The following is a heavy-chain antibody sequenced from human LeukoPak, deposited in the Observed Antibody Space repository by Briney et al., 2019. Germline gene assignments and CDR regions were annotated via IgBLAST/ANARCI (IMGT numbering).Heavy chain of an antibody. J-gene: IGHJ3*02. D-gene: IGHD1-26*01. CDR1: GFTFSSNG. V-gene: IGHV3-33*01. CDR3: AREAELRSYLLAAFDI. CDR2: IWYDGSNK. Sequence: PGGSLSPPFQASGFTFSSNGRHWVGQAPGKGREWVAVIWYDGSNKYYADSVKGRFTISRDNSKNTLYLQMNSLRAEDTAVYYCAREAELRSYLLAAFDIWGQGTMVTVSS.